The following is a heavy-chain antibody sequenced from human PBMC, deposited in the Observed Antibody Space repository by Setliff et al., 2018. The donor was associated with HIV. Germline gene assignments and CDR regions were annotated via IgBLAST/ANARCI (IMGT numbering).Heavy chain of an antibody. V-gene: IGHV4-34*01. CDR1: GGSFSGYY. CDR2: INHSGST. CDR3: ARRGRDGVFIMFATGFDP. J-gene: IGHJ5*02. Sequence: SETLSLTCAVYGGSFSGYYWSWIRQPPGKGLEWIGEINHSGSTNYNPSLKSRVAISVDTSENQFSLKLNSVTAADTAVYYCARRGRDGVFIMFATGFDPWGQGALVTVSS. D-gene: IGHD2-8*01.